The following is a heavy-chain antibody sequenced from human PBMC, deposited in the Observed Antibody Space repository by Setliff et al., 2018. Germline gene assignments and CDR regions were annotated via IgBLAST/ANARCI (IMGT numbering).Heavy chain of an antibody. Sequence: SETLSLTCTVSGGAISNYYWSWIRQPPGKGLEWIGYIYSSGSTNYNPSLKSRVAISLDTSKSQFSLRLSSLTAADTAVYYCARVLGYNGYGNYYIYYFMDVWGKGTTVTVSS. D-gene: IGHD5-12*01. CDR2: IYSSGST. CDR3: ARVLGYNGYGNYYIYYFMDV. V-gene: IGHV4-4*08. J-gene: IGHJ6*03. CDR1: GGAISNYY.